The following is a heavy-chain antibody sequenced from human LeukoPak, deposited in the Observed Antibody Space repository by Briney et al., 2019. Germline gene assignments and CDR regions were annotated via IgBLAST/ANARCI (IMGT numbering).Heavy chain of an antibody. CDR3: AMLRLGELSLLANAYDI. CDR2: VHQIGSP. D-gene: IGHD3-16*02. V-gene: IGHV4-38-2*01. J-gene: IGHJ3*02. Sequence: PSETLSLTCDVSGSSVNSDQYWGWMRHSPGAGLEWIGSVHQIGSPYYNPSLGSRVSLSIDSTKNSFSLRLTSVTAADTAVYYCAMLRLGELSLLANAYDIWGQGTMVIVSS. CDR1: GSSVNSDQY.